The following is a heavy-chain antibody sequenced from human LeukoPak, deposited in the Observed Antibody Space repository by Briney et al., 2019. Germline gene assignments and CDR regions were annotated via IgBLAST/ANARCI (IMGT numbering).Heavy chain of an antibody. CDR2: IIPIFGTA. D-gene: IGHD3-10*01. CDR3: AREYGSGSYYPLNFDY. CDR1: GGTFSSYA. V-gene: IGHV1-69*13. Sequence: ASVKVSCKASGGTFSSYAISWVRQAPGQGLEWMGGIIPIFGTANYAQKFQGRVTITADESTSTAYMELSSLRSEDTAVYYCAREYGSGSYYPLNFDYWGQGTLVTVSS. J-gene: IGHJ4*02.